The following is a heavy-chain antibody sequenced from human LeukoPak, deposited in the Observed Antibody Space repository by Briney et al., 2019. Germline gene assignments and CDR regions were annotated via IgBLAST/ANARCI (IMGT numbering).Heavy chain of an antibody. D-gene: IGHD5-24*01. CDR1: GFTFSSYA. V-gene: IGHV3-30*04. CDR3: ARALGDGYHWFDP. Sequence: PGGSLRLSRAASGFTFSSYAMHWVRQAPGKGLEWVAVISYDGSNKYYADSVKGRFTISRDNSKNTLYLQMNSLRAEDTAVYYCARALGDGYHWFDPWGQGTLVTVSS. J-gene: IGHJ5*02. CDR2: ISYDGSNK.